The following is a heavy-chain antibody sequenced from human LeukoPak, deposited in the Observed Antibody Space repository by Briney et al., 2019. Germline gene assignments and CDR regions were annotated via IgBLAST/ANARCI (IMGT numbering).Heavy chain of an antibody. D-gene: IGHD4-23*01. CDR1: GGSISSYY. CDR2: IYYSGST. Sequence: SETLSLTCTVSGGSISSYYWSWIRQPPGQGLEWIGYIYYSGSTNYNPSLKSRVTISVDTSKNQFSLKLSFVTAADTAVYYCARRDSGGNSESSGFGPWGQGTLVTVSS. CDR3: ARRDSGGNSESSGFGP. J-gene: IGHJ5*02. V-gene: IGHV4-59*08.